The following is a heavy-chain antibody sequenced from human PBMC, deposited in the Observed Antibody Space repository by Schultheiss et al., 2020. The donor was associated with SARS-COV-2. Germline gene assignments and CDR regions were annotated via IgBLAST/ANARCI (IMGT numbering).Heavy chain of an antibody. CDR1: GGSFSGYY. CDR2: IYYSGST. J-gene: IGHJ3*02. V-gene: IGHV4-34*09. D-gene: IGHD3-10*01. CDR3: ARVSARYAFDI. Sequence: SETLSLTCAVYGGSFSGYYWSWIRQPPGKGLEWIGYIYYSGSTYYNPSLKSRVTISVDTSKNQFSLKLSSVTAADTAVYYCARVSARYAFDIWGQGTMVTVSS.